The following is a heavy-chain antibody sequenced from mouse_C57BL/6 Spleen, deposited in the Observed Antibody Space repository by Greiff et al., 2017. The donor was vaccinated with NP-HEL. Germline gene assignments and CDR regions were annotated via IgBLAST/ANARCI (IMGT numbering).Heavy chain of an antibody. J-gene: IGHJ2*01. CDR3: ARRSVTTVGGLDY. D-gene: IGHD1-1*01. CDR2: IYPSDSET. CDR1: GYTFTSYW. Sequence: QVHVKQSGAELVRPGSSVKLSCKASGYTFTSYWMDWVKQRPGQGLEWIGNIYPSDSETHYNQKFKDKATLTVDKSSSTAYMQLSSLTSEDSAVYYCARRSVTTVGGLDYWGQGTTLTVSS. V-gene: IGHV1-61*01.